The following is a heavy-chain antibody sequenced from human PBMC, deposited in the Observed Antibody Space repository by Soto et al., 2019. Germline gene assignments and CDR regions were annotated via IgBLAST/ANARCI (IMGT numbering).Heavy chain of an antibody. CDR3: ARDRGAVTGQYFDY. V-gene: IGHV3-11*05. Sequence: QVQLEESGGGLVKPGGSLRLSCAASGFTFSAVYMSWIRQAPNKGLEYISYISSSGTSANYADPVKGRFTISRDNAKNSLYLQMNSLRAEDTAVYYCARDRGAVTGQYFDYWGQGARVTVSS. CDR1: GFTFSAVY. D-gene: IGHD3-10*01. CDR2: ISSSGTSA. J-gene: IGHJ4*02.